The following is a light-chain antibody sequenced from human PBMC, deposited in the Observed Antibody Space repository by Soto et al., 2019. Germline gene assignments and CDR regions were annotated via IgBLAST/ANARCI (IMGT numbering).Light chain of an antibody. J-gene: IGLJ2*01. CDR3: SSYTSDTTHVV. CDR1: SSDVGLYNY. Sequence: QSVLTQPASVSGSPGQSITISCTGSSSDVGLYNYVSWYQQHPGKAPKLMIYDVNDRPSGVPDRFSGSKSGNTASLTISGLQADDEADYFCSSYTSDTTHVVFGGGTKLTVL. V-gene: IGLV2-14*03. CDR2: DVN.